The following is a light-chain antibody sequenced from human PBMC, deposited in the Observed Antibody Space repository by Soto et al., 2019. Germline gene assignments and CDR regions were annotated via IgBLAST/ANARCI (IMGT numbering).Light chain of an antibody. Sequence: EIVLTQSPGTLSLSPGERATLSCRASQSVSSYYLAWYQQKPGQAPRLLIYGESSRATGIPDRFRGSGSGTDVTLTISRLEPEDFAVYYCQQYASSSRTFGPGTKVEI. V-gene: IGKV3-20*01. CDR3: QQYASSSRT. CDR1: QSVSSYY. CDR2: GES. J-gene: IGKJ1*01.